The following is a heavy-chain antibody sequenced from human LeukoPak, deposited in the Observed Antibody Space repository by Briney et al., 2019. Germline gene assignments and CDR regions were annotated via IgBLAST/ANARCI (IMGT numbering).Heavy chain of an antibody. CDR1: GYTFTSYG. Sequence: GASVKVSCKASGYTFTSYGISWVRQAPGQGLEWMGWISAYNGNTNYAQKLQGRVTMTTDTSTSTAYMELSSLRSEDTAVYYCATTPHYDFWSPDYWGQGTLVTVSS. CDR3: ATTPHYDFWSPDY. V-gene: IGHV1-18*01. D-gene: IGHD3-3*01. J-gene: IGHJ4*02. CDR2: ISAYNGNT.